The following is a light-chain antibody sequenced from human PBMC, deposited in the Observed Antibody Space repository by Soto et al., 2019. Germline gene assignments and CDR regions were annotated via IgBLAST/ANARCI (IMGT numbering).Light chain of an antibody. CDR1: TSHIGSNP. J-gene: IGLJ1*01. V-gene: IGLV1-47*01. Sequence: QSVLTQPPSASGTPGQRGTLTCSGGTSHIGSNPVYWHQHLPGTAPKLLVDRNNHRPAGVPARFSDSKSGTSAILAISGLRSEDEVDYYCAAWDDRLSAYVFGTGTKLTVL. CDR2: RNN. CDR3: AAWDDRLSAYV.